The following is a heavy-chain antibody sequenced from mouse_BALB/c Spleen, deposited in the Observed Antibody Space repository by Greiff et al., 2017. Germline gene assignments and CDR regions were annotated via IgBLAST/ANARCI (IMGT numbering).Heavy chain of an antibody. CDR3: AGGNYRYDSAWFAY. CDR2: ISSCGSYT. Sequence: EVKVVESGGGLVKPGGFLKLSCAASGFTFSSYAMSWVRQSPEKRLEWVAEISSCGSYTYYTDTVTGRITISRDNAKNTLYLEMSSLRSEDTAMYYCAGGNYRYDSAWFAYWGQGTLVTVSA. J-gene: IGHJ3*01. D-gene: IGHD2-14*01. V-gene: IGHV5-9-4*01. CDR1: GFTFSSYA.